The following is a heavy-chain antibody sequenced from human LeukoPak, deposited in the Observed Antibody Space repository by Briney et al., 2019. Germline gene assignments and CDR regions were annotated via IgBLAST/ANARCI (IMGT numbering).Heavy chain of an antibody. D-gene: IGHD2-21*01. Sequence: SETLSLTCTVSGVSSSSSYWSWIRQPPGKGLEWIGYIFYTGDSNHNPSFKSRVSISLDTSKDQISLKLSSVTAADTAVYYCARHRFASPLDSWGQGPLVTVSS. J-gene: IGHJ4*02. CDR3: ARHRFASPLDS. CDR1: GVSSSSSY. CDR2: IFYTGDS. V-gene: IGHV4-59*08.